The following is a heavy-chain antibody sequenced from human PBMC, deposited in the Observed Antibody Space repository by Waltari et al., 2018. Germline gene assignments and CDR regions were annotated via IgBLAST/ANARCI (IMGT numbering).Heavy chain of an antibody. Sequence: EVQLVESGGGLVKPGGSLRLSCAASGFTFSSYSMNWVRQAPGKGLEWVSSISSSSSYIYYADSVKGRFTISRDNSKNTLYLQMNSLRAEDTAVYYCASTRVATGYGMDVWGQGTTVTVSS. V-gene: IGHV3-21*04. J-gene: IGHJ6*02. CDR1: GFTFSSYS. CDR2: ISSSSSYI. D-gene: IGHD3-10*01. CDR3: ASTRVATGYGMDV.